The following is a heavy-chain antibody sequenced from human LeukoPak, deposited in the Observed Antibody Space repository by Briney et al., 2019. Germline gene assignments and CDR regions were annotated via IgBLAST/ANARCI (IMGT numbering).Heavy chain of an antibody. J-gene: IGHJ4*02. V-gene: IGHV1-18*01. CDR3: ARDRREYIAAAGPPDFDY. CDR1: GYTFTSYG. D-gene: IGHD6-13*01. Sequence: ASVKVSCKASGYTFTSYGISWVRQAPGQGLEWMGWISAYNGNTNYAQKLQGRVTMTTDTSTSTAYMELRSLRSDDTAAYYCARDRREYIAAAGPPDFDYWGQGTLVTVSS. CDR2: ISAYNGNT.